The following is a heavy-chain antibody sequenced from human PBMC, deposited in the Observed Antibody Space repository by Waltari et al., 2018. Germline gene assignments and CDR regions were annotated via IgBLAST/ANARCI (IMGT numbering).Heavy chain of an antibody. J-gene: IGHJ4*02. Sequence: QLQLQESGPGLVKPSGTLSLTCVVSGDSMSGNSWWSWVRQSPDKGLEWIGQVHRSGRTNYTPSFASRAIVSLDTSMNRFSLRILSATAADTAGYYCARDLGRGLFLDSWGQGTLVTVSP. D-gene: IGHD2-15*01. CDR2: VHRSGRT. V-gene: IGHV4-4*02. CDR3: ARDLGRGLFLDS. CDR1: GDSMSGNSW.